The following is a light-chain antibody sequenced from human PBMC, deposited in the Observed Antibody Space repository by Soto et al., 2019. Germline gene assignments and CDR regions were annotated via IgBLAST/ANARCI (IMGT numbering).Light chain of an antibody. CDR3: QQYYSTPRLT. CDR1: QGVLYSSNNKNY. Sequence: DIVMTQSPDSLSVSLGERATINCKSSQGVLYSSNNKNYLAWYQQKPGQPPKLLIYWASTRESGVPDRFSGSGSGTDFTLTISSLQAEDVAVYYCQQYYSTPRLTFGGGTKVDIK. J-gene: IGKJ4*01. CDR2: WAS. V-gene: IGKV4-1*01.